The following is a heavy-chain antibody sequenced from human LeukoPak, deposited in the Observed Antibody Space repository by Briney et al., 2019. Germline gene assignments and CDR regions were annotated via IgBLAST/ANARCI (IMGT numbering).Heavy chain of an antibody. Sequence: GGSLRLSCEASGFTFSNYGMHWVRQAPGKGLEWVAYIRYDGSNKFYADSVKGRFTSSRDNSKSTLYLQMNSLRADDTAVYYCAKKDTAMAYDPFDIWGQGTMVTVSS. J-gene: IGHJ3*02. CDR1: GFTFSNYG. V-gene: IGHV3-30*02. CDR2: IRYDGSNK. D-gene: IGHD5-18*01. CDR3: AKKDTAMAYDPFDI.